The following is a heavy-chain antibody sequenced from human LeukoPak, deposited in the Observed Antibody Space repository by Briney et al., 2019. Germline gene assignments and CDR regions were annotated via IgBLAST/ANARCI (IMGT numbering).Heavy chain of an antibody. Sequence: GGSLKVSPKASGGSLTKYVFCWGPAGLGPRVWWGGRIIPILDVAKYSQKFQGRVIITADKSTSTAYMELSSLKSEDTAMYYCARAIGDYGHYFDYWGQGTLVTVSS. V-gene: IGHV1-69*04. CDR1: GGSLTKYV. CDR3: ARAIGDYGHYFDY. J-gene: IGHJ4*02. D-gene: IGHD4-17*01. CDR2: IIPILDVA.